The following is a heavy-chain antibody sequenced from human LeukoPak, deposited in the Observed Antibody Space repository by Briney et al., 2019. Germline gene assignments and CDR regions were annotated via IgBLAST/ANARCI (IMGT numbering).Heavy chain of an antibody. CDR1: GFTFSAND. CDR2: IRYDGSNE. J-gene: IGHJ5*02. D-gene: IGHD6-19*01. V-gene: IGHV3-33*01. Sequence: GGSLRLSCAASGFTFSANDMHWVRQAPGKGLDWVAVIRYDGSNEDYADSVKGRFTISRDNSKNTLFLQMTALRAEDTAVYYCARDRGSSGWYAIEPWGQGTVVTVSS. CDR3: ARDRGSSGWYAIEP.